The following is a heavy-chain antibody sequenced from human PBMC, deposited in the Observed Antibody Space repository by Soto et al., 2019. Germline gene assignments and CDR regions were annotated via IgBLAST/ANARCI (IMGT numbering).Heavy chain of an antibody. D-gene: IGHD6-6*01. J-gene: IGHJ4*02. CDR1: GGSISSSSYY. Sequence: QLQLQESGPGLVKPSETLSLTCTVSGGSISSSSYYWGWIRQPPGKVLEWIGSIYYSGSTYYNPTLKSRVTQSADTSKNQFALKPSSVTAADAAVYYCARQDIAARSGYEYWGQGTLVTVSS. CDR2: IYYSGST. V-gene: IGHV4-39*01. CDR3: ARQDIAARSGYEY.